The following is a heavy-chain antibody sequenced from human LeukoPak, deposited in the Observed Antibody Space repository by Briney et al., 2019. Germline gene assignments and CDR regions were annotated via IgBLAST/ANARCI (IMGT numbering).Heavy chain of an antibody. V-gene: IGHV3-9*01. D-gene: IGHD2-15*01. Sequence: PGGSLRLSCAASGFTFDDYAMHWVRQAPGKGLEWVSGISWNSGSIGYADSVKGRFTISRDNAKNSLYLQMNSLRAEDTALYYCVKASGLLGSYYFDYWGQGTLVTVSS. J-gene: IGHJ4*02. CDR2: ISWNSGSI. CDR3: VKASGLLGSYYFDY. CDR1: GFTFDDYA.